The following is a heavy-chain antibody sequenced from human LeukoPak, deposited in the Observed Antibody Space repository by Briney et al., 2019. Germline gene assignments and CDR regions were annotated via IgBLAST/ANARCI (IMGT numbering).Heavy chain of an antibody. CDR1: GFTFSSYA. Sequence: QPGGSLRLSCAASGFTFSSYAMSWVRQAPGKGLEWVSAISGNGGSTYYADSVKGRFTISRDNSKNTLYLQMNSLRAEDTAVYYCAKDQHSYYGSGSYDYWGQGTLVTVSS. D-gene: IGHD3-10*01. CDR2: ISGNGGST. CDR3: AKDQHSYYGSGSYDY. V-gene: IGHV3-23*01. J-gene: IGHJ4*02.